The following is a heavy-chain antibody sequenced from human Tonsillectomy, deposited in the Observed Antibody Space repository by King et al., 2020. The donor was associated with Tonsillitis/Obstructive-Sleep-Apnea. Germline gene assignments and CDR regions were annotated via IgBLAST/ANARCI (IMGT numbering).Heavy chain of an antibody. CDR3: ARVQCSGGSCYFDY. D-gene: IGHD2-15*01. CDR1: GGSFSGYY. CDR2: INHSGST. Sequence: VQLQQWGAGLLKPSETLSLTCAVYGGSFSGYYWSWIRQPPGKGLEWIGEINHSGSTNYNPSLKSRATISVDTSKNQFSLKLNSLTAADTAVYYCARVQCSGGSCYFDYWGQGTLVTVSS. J-gene: IGHJ4*02. V-gene: IGHV4-34*01.